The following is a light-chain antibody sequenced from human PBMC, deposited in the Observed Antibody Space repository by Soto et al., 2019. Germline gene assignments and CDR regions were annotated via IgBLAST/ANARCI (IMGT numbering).Light chain of an antibody. J-gene: IGKJ2*01. CDR1: QDISSR. CDR2: GAS. V-gene: IGKV1-12*01. Sequence: DIQMTQSPSSVSASVGDRVTITCRASQDISSRLGWYQQRPGRAPKLLIYGASNLQSGVPSRFSGSGSGTEFTLTITSLQAEDFATYYCQQGHSLPHTFGQGTKLDIK. CDR3: QQGHSLPHT.